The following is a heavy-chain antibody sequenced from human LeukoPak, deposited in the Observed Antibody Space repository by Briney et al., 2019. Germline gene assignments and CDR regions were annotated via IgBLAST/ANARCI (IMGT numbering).Heavy chain of an antibody. CDR2: INPSGGST. J-gene: IGHJ4*02. CDR1: GYTFTSYY. D-gene: IGHD2-2*01. V-gene: IGHV1-46*03. CDR3: ARDSTFCSSTSCYPDY. Sequence: ASVKVSCKPSGYTFTSYYMHWVRQAPGQGLEWMGIINPSGGSTSYAQKFQGRVTMTRDTSTSTVYMELSSLRSEDTAVYYCARDSTFCSSTSCYPDYWGQGTLVTVSS.